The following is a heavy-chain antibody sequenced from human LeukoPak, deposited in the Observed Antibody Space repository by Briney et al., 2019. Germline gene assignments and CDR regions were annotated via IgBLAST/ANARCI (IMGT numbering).Heavy chain of an antibody. CDR2: INHSGST. CDR1: GGSFSGYY. J-gene: IGHJ5*02. CDR3: ARGRNYVVPAARRGYWFYP. Sequence: SETLSLTCAVYGGSFSGYYWSRVPQPPGKGLEWIGEINHSGSTNYNPSLKSRVNISVDTSKNQSSLKLSSVPAADTAVYYCARGRNYVVPAARRGYWFYPWGHRTLGTVSS. V-gene: IGHV4-34*01. D-gene: IGHD2-2*01.